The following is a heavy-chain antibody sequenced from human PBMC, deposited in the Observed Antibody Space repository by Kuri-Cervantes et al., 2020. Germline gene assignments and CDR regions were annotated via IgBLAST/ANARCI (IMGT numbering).Heavy chain of an antibody. CDR1: GFTFSNYA. V-gene: IGHV3-23*01. CDR2: IRGTGTST. D-gene: IGHD6-13*01. J-gene: IGHJ6*02. Sequence: GGSLRLSCAASGFTFSNYAMAWVRQAPGKGLEWVSTIRGTGTSTYYADSVKGRFTISRDNARNSLYLQMNTLRIEDTALYYCAKASSSWYVGMDVWGQGTTVTVSS. CDR3: AKASSSWYVGMDV.